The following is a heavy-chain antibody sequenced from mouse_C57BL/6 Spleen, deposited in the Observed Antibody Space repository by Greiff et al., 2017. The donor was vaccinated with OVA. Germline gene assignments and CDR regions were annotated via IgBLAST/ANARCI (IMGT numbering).Heavy chain of an antibody. J-gene: IGHJ3*01. Sequence: VQLQQSGAELVRPGASVKLSCTASGFTINDDYMHWVKQRPEQGLEWIGWIDPENGDTEYAPKFQGKATFTVDTSSNTAYLQLSSLTTEDTAVYYCTTDYGFADWGQGTLVTVSA. CDR2: IDPENGDT. D-gene: IGHD2-13*01. V-gene: IGHV14-4*01. CDR1: GFTINDDY. CDR3: TTDYGFAD.